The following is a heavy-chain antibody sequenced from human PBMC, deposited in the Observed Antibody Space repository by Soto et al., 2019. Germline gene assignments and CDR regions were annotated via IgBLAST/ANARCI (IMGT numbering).Heavy chain of an antibody. V-gene: IGHV4-59*01. CDR3: GGKNYDSSGYFDY. CDR1: GGSISSYY. J-gene: IGHJ4*02. Sequence: PSETLSLTYTVSGGSISSYYWSWIRQPPGKGLEWIGYMYYSGSTNYNPSLKSRVTISVDTSKNQLSLKLSSVTAADTAVYYCGGKNYDSSGYFDYWGQGTLVTVSS. D-gene: IGHD3-22*01. CDR2: MYYSGST.